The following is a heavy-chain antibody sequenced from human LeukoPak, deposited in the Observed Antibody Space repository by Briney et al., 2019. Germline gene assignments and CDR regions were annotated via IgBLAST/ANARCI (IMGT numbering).Heavy chain of an antibody. J-gene: IGHJ5*02. V-gene: IGHV4-61*02. Sequence: SETLSLTCTVSGGSISSGSYYWSWIRQPAGKGLEWIGRIYTSGSTNYNPSLKSRVTISVDTSKNQFSLKLSSVTAADTAVYYCARAIAVAGFSWFDPWGQGTLVTVSS. CDR1: GGSISSGSYY. CDR3: ARAIAVAGFSWFDP. CDR2: IYTSGST. D-gene: IGHD6-19*01.